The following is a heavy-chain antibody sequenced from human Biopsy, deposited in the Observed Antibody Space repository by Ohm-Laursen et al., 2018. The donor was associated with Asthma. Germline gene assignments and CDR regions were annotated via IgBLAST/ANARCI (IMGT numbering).Heavy chain of an antibody. J-gene: IGHJ4*02. Sequence: GTLSLTCIVSGGSISRSTYYWGWIRQPPGKGLERIGSVYYRGSTYYNPSLKSRVTISVDTSKSHFSLTLSSVTAADTAVYFCASLKYGTGGIAFRYYFDFWGQGTLVTVSS. D-gene: IGHD2-8*02. V-gene: IGHV4-39*02. CDR2: VYYRGST. CDR1: GGSISRSTYY. CDR3: ASLKYGTGGIAFRYYFDF.